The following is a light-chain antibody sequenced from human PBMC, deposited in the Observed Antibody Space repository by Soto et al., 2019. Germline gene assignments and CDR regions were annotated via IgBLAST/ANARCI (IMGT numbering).Light chain of an antibody. J-gene: IGKJ4*01. CDR3: QHYVTWPLT. V-gene: IGKV3-15*01. Sequence: IVVTQSPGTLSLSPGERATLSCRASQSVTNSYLAWYQQKPGQTPRLLIYDTSIRATGVPARFSGSRSGAEFTLTISSLQSEDFAVYYCQHYVTWPLTFGGGTKVDIK. CDR1: QSVTNSY. CDR2: DTS.